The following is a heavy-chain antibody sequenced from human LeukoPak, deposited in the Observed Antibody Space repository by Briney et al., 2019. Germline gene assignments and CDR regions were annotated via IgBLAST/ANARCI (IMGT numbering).Heavy chain of an antibody. CDR2: IYHSGST. V-gene: IGHV4-38-2*02. Sequence: SETLSLTCTVSGYSISSGYYWGWIRQPPGKGWEWIGGIYHSGSTYYNPSLKSRVAISVDTSKNQFSLKLSSVTAADTAVYYCARVYVEYQLRVFDYWGQGTLVTVSS. CDR3: ARVYVEYQLRVFDY. D-gene: IGHD2-2*01. J-gene: IGHJ4*02. CDR1: GYSISSGYY.